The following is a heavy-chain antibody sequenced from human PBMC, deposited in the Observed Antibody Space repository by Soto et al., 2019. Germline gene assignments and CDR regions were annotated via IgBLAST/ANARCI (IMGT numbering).Heavy chain of an antibody. D-gene: IGHD3-9*01. J-gene: IGHJ6*02. V-gene: IGHV4-39*01. Sequence: KGSETRSLTRTLSLGSVSSGSFYWAWIRQPPGKGLEWIGSIYYGGSTHYNPALKSRVSMSVDRAKNQISLQLTAVTAADTAVYYSARPRMGEIRSVDWSTRKYYYGMDVWGQGTTVTVSS. CDR3: ARPRMGEIRSVDWSTRKYYYGMDV. CDR1: LGSVSSGSFY. CDR2: IYYGGST.